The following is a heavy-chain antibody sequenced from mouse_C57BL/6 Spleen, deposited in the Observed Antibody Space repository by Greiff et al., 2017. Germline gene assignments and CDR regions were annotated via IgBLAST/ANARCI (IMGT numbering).Heavy chain of an antibody. Sequence: QVQLQQPGAELVRPGSSVKLSCKASGYTFTSYWMDWVKQRPGQGLEWIGNIYPSDSETHYNQKFKDKATLTVDKSSSTAYMQLSSLTSEDSAVYYCARTMDYYGSRYFDVWGTGTTVTVSS. CDR3: ARTMDYYGSRYFDV. CDR1: GYTFTSYW. CDR2: IYPSDSET. D-gene: IGHD1-1*01. V-gene: IGHV1-61*01. J-gene: IGHJ1*03.